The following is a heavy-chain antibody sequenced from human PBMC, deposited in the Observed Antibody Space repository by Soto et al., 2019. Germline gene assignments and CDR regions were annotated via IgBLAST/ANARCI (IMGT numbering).Heavy chain of an antibody. V-gene: IGHV5-51*01. D-gene: IGHD6-19*01. J-gene: IGHJ4*02. CDR1: GYTFTSYW. CDR3: ARQDGSALYYFDY. Sequence: PGESLKISCKGSGYTFTSYWIAWVRQMPGKGLEWMGIIYPGDSDTRYSPSFQGQVSISADKSISTAYLQWSSLKASDTAMYYCARQDGSALYYFDYWGQGTLVTVSS. CDR2: IYPGDSDT.